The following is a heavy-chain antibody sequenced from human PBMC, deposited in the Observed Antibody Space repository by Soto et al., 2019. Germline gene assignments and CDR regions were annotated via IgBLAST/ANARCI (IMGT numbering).Heavy chain of an antibody. Sequence: GGSLRLSCAASGFTLSSYDMHWVRQARGKGLEWVAVISYDGSNKYYAGSVKGRFTISRDNSKNTLYLQMNSLRAEDTAVYYCARDGYSSSWYHYYYYYGMDVWGQGTMVTVS. D-gene: IGHD6-13*01. CDR3: ARDGYSSSWYHYYYYYGMDV. V-gene: IGHV3-30*03. CDR2: ISYDGSNK. J-gene: IGHJ6*02. CDR1: GFTLSSYD.